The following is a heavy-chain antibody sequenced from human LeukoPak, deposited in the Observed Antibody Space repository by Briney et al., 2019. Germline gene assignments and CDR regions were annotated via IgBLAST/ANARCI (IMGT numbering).Heavy chain of an antibody. CDR1: GGSISSGDYF. CDR3: ARAPAYCSGGMGVCGMDV. CDR2: IYYSGST. V-gene: IGHV4-30-4*01. D-gene: IGHD2-15*01. J-gene: IGHJ6*02. Sequence: SSETLALTCTVSGGSISSGDYFWSWIRQPPGKGLEWIGYIYYSGSTYYNPSLKSRVTISVDTSKNQFSLKLSSVTAADTAVYYCARAPAYCSGGMGVCGMDVWGQGTTVTVSS.